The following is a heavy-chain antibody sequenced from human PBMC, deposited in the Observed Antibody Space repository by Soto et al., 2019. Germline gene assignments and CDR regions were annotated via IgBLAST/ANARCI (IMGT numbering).Heavy chain of an antibody. D-gene: IGHD2-15*01. Sequence: GGSLRLSCAASGFTFSDYYMSWIRQAPGKGLEWVSHISRSGSTIYYADSVKGRFTISRDNAKNSLSLQMNSLRAEDTAVYYCARDSSYCSGGSCYGRETDTFDIWGQGTMVTVSS. CDR3: ARDSSYCSGGSCYGRETDTFDI. CDR2: ISRSGSTI. V-gene: IGHV3-11*01. CDR1: GFTFSDYY. J-gene: IGHJ3*02.